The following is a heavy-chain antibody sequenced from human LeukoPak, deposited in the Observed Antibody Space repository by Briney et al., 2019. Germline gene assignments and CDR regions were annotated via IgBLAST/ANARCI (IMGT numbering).Heavy chain of an antibody. Sequence: GRSLRLSCAASGFTFSSYGMHWVRQAPGKGLERVAVISYDGSNKYYADSVKGRFTISRDNSKNTLYLQMNSLRAEDTAVYYCAKDSTYCSSTSCYRFDYWGQGTLVTVSS. J-gene: IGHJ4*02. CDR1: GFTFSSYG. CDR3: AKDSTYCSSTSCYRFDY. D-gene: IGHD2-2*01. V-gene: IGHV3-30*18. CDR2: ISYDGSNK.